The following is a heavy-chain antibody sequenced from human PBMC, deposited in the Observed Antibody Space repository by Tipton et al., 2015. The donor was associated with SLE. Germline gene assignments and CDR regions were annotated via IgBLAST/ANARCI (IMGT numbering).Heavy chain of an antibody. V-gene: IGHV4-59*08. CDR2: IYYSGST. CDR1: GGSISSYY. Sequence: TLSLTCTVSGGSISSYYWSWIRQPPGKGLEWIGYIYYSGSTNYNPSLKSRVTISVDTSKNQFSLKLTSVTAADTAVYYCARRMTAGSFDYWGQGTLVTVSS. CDR3: ARRMTAGSFDY. D-gene: IGHD6-13*01. J-gene: IGHJ4*02.